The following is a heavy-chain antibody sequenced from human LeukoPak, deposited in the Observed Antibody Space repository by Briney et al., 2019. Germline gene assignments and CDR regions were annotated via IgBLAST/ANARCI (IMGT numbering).Heavy chain of an antibody. CDR1: GGTFSSYA. CDR3: ARGLSRGIVVVPAAMSPWFDP. Sequence: SVKVSCKASGGTFSSYAISWVRQAPGQGLEWMGRIIPIFGIANYAQKFQGRVTITADKSTSTAYMELSSLRSEDTAVYYCARGLSRGIVVVPAAMSPWFDPWGQGTLVTVSS. CDR2: IIPIFGIA. J-gene: IGHJ5*02. V-gene: IGHV1-69*04. D-gene: IGHD2-2*01.